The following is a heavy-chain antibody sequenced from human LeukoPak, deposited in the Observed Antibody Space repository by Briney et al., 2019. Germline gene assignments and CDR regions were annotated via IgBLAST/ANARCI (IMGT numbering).Heavy chain of an antibody. J-gene: IGHJ4*02. Sequence: SETLSLTCSVSGDSISNYYWSWLRQPPGKGLEWIGYIYYSGSTYYNPSLKSRVTISVDTSKNQFSLKLSSVTAADTAVYYCARMGFGEQIDYWGQGTLVIVSS. V-gene: IGHV4-59*12. CDR3: ARMGFGEQIDY. D-gene: IGHD3-10*01. CDR1: GDSISNYY. CDR2: IYYSGST.